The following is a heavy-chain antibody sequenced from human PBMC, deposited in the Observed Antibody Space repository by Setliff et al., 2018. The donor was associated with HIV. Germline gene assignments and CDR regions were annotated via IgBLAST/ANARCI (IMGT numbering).Heavy chain of an antibody. CDR1: GGSMSSYY. V-gene: IGHV4-59*08. CDR3: ARSYDIVGATYYFDY. D-gene: IGHD1-26*01. Sequence: SETLSLTCTVSGGSMSSYYWSWIRQPPGKGLEWIGYIYYSGSTNYNPSLKSRVTISVDTSKNQFSLKLSSVTAADTAVYYCARSYDIVGATYYFDYWGQGTLVTVSS. J-gene: IGHJ4*02. CDR2: IYYSGST.